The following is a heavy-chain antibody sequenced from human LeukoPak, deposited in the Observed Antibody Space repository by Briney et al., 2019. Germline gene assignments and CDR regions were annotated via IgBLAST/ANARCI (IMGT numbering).Heavy chain of an antibody. J-gene: IGHJ4*02. CDR3: ARARSGWYEFDY. CDR2: ISAYNGNT. V-gene: IGHV1-18*01. CDR1: GYTFTSYG. D-gene: IGHD6-19*01. Sequence: ASVKVSCKASGYTFTSYGISWVRQAPGLGLEWMGWISAYNGNTNYAQKLQGRVTMTTDTSTSTAYMELRSLRSDDTAVYYCARARSGWYEFDYWGQGTLVTVSS.